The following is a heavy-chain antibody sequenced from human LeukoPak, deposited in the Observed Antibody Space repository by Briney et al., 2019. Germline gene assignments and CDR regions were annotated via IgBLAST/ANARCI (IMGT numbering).Heavy chain of an antibody. D-gene: IGHD1-14*01. V-gene: IGHV1-8*01. CDR3: ARGPRNDP. J-gene: IGHJ5*02. Sequence: GXSVKVSCKTSGYPFTTWEINWVRQAAGQGLEWMGWVHPNSGNTAYAQKFQGRVTMTRDTSISTAYMELSGLRSDDTAVYFCARGPRNDPWGQGTLVTVSS. CDR2: VHPNSGNT. CDR1: GYPFTTWE.